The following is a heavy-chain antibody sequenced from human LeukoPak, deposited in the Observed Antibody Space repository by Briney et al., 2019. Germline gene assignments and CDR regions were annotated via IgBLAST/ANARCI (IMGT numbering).Heavy chain of an antibody. J-gene: IGHJ4*02. CDR1: GYSFTSFW. CDR3: ASRSNSGYEFFDY. V-gene: IGHV5-51*01. Sequence: GESLKLSCKGSGYSFTSFWIGWVRQMPGKGLEWMGIIYPGDSDTRYSPSFQGQVTISADKSISTAYLQWSSLKASDTAMYYCASRSNSGYEFFDYWGQGTLVTVSS. D-gene: IGHD5-12*01. CDR2: IYPGDSDT.